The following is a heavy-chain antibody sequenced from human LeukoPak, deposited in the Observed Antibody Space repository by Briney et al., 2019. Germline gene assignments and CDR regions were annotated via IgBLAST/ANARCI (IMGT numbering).Heavy chain of an antibody. J-gene: IGHJ4*02. Sequence: GGSLRLSCAASGFTFSSAWMTRVRQAPGKGLEWVGRIKSKSVGGTLEYATPVRGRFTISRDDSKDTVYLQMNSLTTEDTAVYYCTTERIWGQGTQVTVSS. CDR1: GFTFSSAW. CDR2: IKSKSVGGTL. V-gene: IGHV3-15*01. CDR3: TTERI.